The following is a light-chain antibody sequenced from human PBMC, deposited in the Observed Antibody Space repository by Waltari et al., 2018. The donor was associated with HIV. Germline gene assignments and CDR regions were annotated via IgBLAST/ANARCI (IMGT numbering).Light chain of an antibody. CDR1: RDIDTH. Sequence: ATRMTQSPPSVSAATGDQVNITCRASRDIDTHLAWYPHKPGNAPHLLIYRASTLQKGVPARFNGSGSGTSFSLTVTCLQSEDFATYFCQQYHDSPRTFGLGTTV. J-gene: IGKJ1*01. CDR2: RAS. CDR3: QQYHDSPRT. V-gene: IGKV1-8*01.